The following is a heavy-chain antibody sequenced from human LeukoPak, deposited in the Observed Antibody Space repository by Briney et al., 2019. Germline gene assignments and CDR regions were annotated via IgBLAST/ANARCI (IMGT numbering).Heavy chain of an antibody. CDR2: IYTTGRT. J-gene: IGHJ4*02. CDR1: GGSISSYW. D-gene: IGHD3-16*02. Sequence: SETLSLNCSVSGGSISSYWWSWIRQPAGKGLEFIGRIYTTGRTNYNPSLKSRVSMSVNTSKNKFSLELRSVTAADTAVYFCARAGYTISSYRFDYWGQGALVTVSS. V-gene: IGHV4-4*07. CDR3: ARAGYTISSYRFDY.